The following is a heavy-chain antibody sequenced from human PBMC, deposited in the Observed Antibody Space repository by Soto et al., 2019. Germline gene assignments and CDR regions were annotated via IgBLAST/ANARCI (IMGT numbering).Heavy chain of an antibody. CDR3: AREVEARGGEHDY. CDR1: GYTFTTYG. CDR2: ISGYNGNR. J-gene: IGHJ4*02. V-gene: IGHV1-18*01. Sequence: QVQLVQSGAEVKKPGASVKVSCKASGYTFTTYGISWMRQAPGQGLEWMGWISGYNGNRNYAQNLQGRVTVTTDTSTSTAYMELRNLRSDDTAVYYCAREVEARGGEHDYWGQGTLVIVSS. D-gene: IGHD3-16*01.